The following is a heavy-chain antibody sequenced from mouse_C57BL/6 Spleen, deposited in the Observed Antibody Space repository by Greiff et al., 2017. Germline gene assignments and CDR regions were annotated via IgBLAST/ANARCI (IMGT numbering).Heavy chain of an antibody. CDR3: ARVDYDGVAY. CDR2: INYDGSST. CDR1: GFTFSDYY. V-gene: IGHV5-16*01. J-gene: IGHJ3*01. Sequence: EVMLVESEGGLVQPGSSMKLSCTASGFTFSDYYMAWVRQVPEKGLEWVANINYDGSSTYYLDSLKSRFIFSRDNAKNILYLQMSSLKSEDTATYYCARVDYDGVAYWGQGTLVTVSA. D-gene: IGHD2-4*01.